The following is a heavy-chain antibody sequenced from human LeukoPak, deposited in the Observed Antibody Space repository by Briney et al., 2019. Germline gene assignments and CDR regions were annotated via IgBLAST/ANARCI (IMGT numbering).Heavy chain of an antibody. J-gene: IGHJ4*02. V-gene: IGHV3-66*01. CDR1: GFAVITNY. CDR3: ARGYHDY. CDR2: IYSGGST. Sequence: GGSLRPSCAASGFAVITNYMSWVRQAPGKGLEWASTIYSGGSTHYADSVQGRFTISRDNSKNMLYLQMNSLRAEDTAVYYCARGYHDYWGQGTLVTVSS. D-gene: IGHD3-16*02.